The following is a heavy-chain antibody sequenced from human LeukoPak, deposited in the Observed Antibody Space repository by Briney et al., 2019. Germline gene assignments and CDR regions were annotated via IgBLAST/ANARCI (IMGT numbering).Heavy chain of an antibody. J-gene: IGHJ4*02. CDR3: ARDLYDILTGYSHRAYFDY. D-gene: IGHD3-9*01. Sequence: GGSLRLSCAASRFTFSSYAMSWVRQAPGKGLEWVSSISSSSSYIYYADSVKGRFTISRDNAKNSLYLQMNSLRAEDTAVYYCARDLYDILTGYSHRAYFDYWGQGTLVTVSS. CDR2: ISSSSSYI. V-gene: IGHV3-21*01. CDR1: RFTFSSYA.